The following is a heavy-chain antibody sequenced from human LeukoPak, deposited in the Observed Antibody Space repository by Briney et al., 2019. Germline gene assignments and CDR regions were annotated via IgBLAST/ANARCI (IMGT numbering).Heavy chain of an antibody. CDR1: GFTFSSYH. J-gene: IGHJ4*02. Sequence: GGSLRLSCVGSGFTFSSYHMNWVRQAPGKGLEWVSYISSSSSTIYYADSVKGRFTISRDNAKNSPYLQTNSLRVEDTAVYYCARAQYYSDNTGYYYLHYWGQGTLVTVSS. V-gene: IGHV3-48*01. D-gene: IGHD3-22*01. CDR3: ARAQYYSDNTGYYYLHY. CDR2: ISSSSSTI.